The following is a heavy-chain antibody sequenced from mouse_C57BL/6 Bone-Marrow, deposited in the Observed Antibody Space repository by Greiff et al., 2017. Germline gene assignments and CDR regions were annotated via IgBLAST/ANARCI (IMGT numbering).Heavy chain of an antibody. CDR1: GFTFNDYY. J-gene: IGHJ1*01. CDR2: IGPGSGGT. Sequence: VQLQQSGAELVKPGASVKISCTASGFTFNDYYMNWVKQRPEQGLEWIGKIGPGSGGTYYNAKFKGKATITADKSSNTAYLQLSSLTSEDSAVDFCASGGRLGRYFDVWGQGTTVTVSS. CDR3: ASGGRLGRYFDV. V-gene: IGHV1-77*01.